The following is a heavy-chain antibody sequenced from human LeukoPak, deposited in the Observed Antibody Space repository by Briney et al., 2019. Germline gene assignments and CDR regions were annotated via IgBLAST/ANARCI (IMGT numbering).Heavy chain of an antibody. CDR1: GYTFTRYY. J-gene: IGHJ4*02. Sequence: GASVKVSCKASGYTFTRYYMHWVRQAPGQVLGWMGIINPSGGSTSYAQKFQGRVTMTRDTSTSTVYMELSSLRSEDTAVYYCARTTEAPGPYSFDYWGQGTLVTVSS. V-gene: IGHV1-46*01. CDR3: ARTTEAPGPYSFDY. CDR2: INPSGGST. D-gene: IGHD4-17*01.